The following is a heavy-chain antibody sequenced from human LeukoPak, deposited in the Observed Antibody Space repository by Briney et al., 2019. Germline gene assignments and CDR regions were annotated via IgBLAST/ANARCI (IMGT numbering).Heavy chain of an antibody. V-gene: IGHV3-23*01. Sequence: GGSLRLSCAASGFTFSSYAMNWVRQAPGKGLEWVSSISGSGANTYYADSVKGRFTVSRDNSKNTLYLQMNSLRAEDTAVYYCAKEGGYSYGYDTGYFDYWGQGTLVTVSS. CDR2: ISGSGANT. J-gene: IGHJ4*02. CDR1: GFTFSSYA. D-gene: IGHD5-18*01. CDR3: AKEGGYSYGYDTGYFDY.